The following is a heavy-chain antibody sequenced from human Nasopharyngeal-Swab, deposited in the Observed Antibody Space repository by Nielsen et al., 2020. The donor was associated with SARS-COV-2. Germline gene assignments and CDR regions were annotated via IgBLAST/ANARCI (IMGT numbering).Heavy chain of an antibody. J-gene: IGHJ4*02. D-gene: IGHD3-16*02. Sequence: WIRQSPSRGLEWLGGTNYRSQWNYDYAVSVKGRITITPDTSKNRFSLQLHSVTPEDTAVYFCARGNGAPLDYDYVWGSYRRGTERYYFDYWGQGTLVTVSS. CDR2: TNYRSQWNY. CDR3: ARGNGAPLDYDYVWGSYRRGTERYYFDY. V-gene: IGHV6-1*01.